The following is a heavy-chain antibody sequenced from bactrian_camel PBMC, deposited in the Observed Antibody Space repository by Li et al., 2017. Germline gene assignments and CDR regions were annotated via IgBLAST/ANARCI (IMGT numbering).Heavy chain of an antibody. CDR1: RYTHST. CDR3: AARKVARGSHFSLERAPALRRDEYNF. J-gene: IGHJ4*01. CDR2: VDGSGAT. Sequence: VQLVESGGGSVQAGGSLRLSCAHSRYTHSTMGWFRQAPGKEREGVACVDGSGATIYADSVKGRFTISRDNAKKTLYLQLTNAKSEDTAMYYCAARKVARGSHFSLERAPALRRDEYNFWGQGTQVTVS. V-gene: IGHV3S68*01. D-gene: IGHD2*01.